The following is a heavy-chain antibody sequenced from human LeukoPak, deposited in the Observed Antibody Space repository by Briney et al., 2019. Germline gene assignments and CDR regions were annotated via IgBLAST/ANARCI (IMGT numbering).Heavy chain of an antibody. CDR1: GFTFSSYA. CDR2: ISYDGSNK. CDR3: ARESVAGLYYYYYYYMDV. Sequence: GGSLRLSCAASGFTFSSYAMHWVRQAPGKGLEWVAVISYDGSNKYYADSVKGRFTISRDNSKNTLYLQMNSLRAEDTAVYYCARESVAGLYYYYYYYMDVWGKGTTVTVSS. V-gene: IGHV3-30*04. D-gene: IGHD6-19*01. J-gene: IGHJ6*03.